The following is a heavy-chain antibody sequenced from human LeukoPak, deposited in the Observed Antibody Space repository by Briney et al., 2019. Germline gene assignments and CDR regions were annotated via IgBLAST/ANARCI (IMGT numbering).Heavy chain of an antibody. CDR2: IWYDGSNK. Sequence: GGSLRLSCAASGFTFSSYGMHWVRQAPGKGLEWVAVIWYDGSNKYYADSVKGRFTISRDNSKNTLYLQMNSLRAEDTTVYYCARDRGGYCSGGSCYSLQHWGQGTLVTVSS. J-gene: IGHJ1*01. CDR3: ARDRGGYCSGGSCYSLQH. V-gene: IGHV3-33*01. CDR1: GFTFSSYG. D-gene: IGHD2-15*01.